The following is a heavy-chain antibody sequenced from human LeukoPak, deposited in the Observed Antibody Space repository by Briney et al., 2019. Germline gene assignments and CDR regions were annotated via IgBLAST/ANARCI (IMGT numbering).Heavy chain of an antibody. CDR3: TRVQAGRSGLMDV. V-gene: IGHV3-74*01. J-gene: IGHJ6*02. Sequence: GGPLRLSCAASGFTFSTYWIHCVREAPGKGLVWVSRIIVDGSSTSYADSVKGRFTLSRDNAENTLYLQMNSLRAEDTAVYHCTRVQAGRSGLMDVWGRGTTVTVSS. CDR2: IIVDGSST. CDR1: GFTFSTYW. D-gene: IGHD2-8*02.